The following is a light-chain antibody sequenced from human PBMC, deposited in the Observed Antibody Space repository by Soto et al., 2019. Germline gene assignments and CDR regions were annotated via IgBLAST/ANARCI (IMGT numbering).Light chain of an antibody. Sequence: QSALTQPPSVSGSPGQSVTISCTGTSSDVGSYNRVSWYQQPPGTAPKLMIYEVSNRPSGVPDRVSGSKSGNTASLTISGLQAEDEAGSYCSSYTSSSTHVFGTGTKLTVL. V-gene: IGLV2-18*02. CDR3: SSYTSSSTHV. J-gene: IGLJ1*01. CDR2: EVS. CDR1: SSDVGSYNR.